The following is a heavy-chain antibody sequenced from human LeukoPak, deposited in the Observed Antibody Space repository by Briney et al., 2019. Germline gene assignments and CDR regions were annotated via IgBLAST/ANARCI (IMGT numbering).Heavy chain of an antibody. V-gene: IGHV4-59*08. CDR1: GGSISSYY. CDR3: ARQVGRFDP. J-gene: IGHJ5*02. CDR2: VYYSGGA. Sequence: PSETLSLTCTVSGGSISSYYWSWIRQPPGKELEWIGYVYYSGGAKYNPSLKSRATISVDTSKNHFSLKLTSVTAADTAVYYCARQVGRFDPWGQGTLVTVSS.